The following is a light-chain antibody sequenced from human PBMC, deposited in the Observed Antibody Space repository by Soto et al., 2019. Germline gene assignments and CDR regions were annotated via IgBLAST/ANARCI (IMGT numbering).Light chain of an antibody. CDR2: DVS. CDR3: CSYAGTYTHYV. Sequence: QSVLTQPRSVSGSPGQSVTISCTGTSSDVGGYNYVSWYQQHPGKAPKLMIYDVSKRPSGVPDRFSSSKSGNTASLTISGLQAEDEADYYCCSYAGTYTHYVFGTGTKVTVL. CDR1: SSDVGGYNY. J-gene: IGLJ1*01. V-gene: IGLV2-11*01.